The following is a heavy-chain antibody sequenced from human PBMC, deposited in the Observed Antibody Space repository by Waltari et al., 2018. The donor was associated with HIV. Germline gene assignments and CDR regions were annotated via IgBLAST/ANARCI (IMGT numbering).Heavy chain of an antibody. CDR1: GYTFTGYY. Sequence: QVQLVQSGAEVKKPGASVKVSCTASGYTFTGYYMPWVRQAPGQGLEWMGWINPNSGGTNYAQKFQGRVTMTRDTSISTAYMELSRLRSDDTAVYYCARASLREYYYYYYGMDVWGQGTTVTVSS. J-gene: IGHJ6*02. CDR2: INPNSGGT. V-gene: IGHV1-2*02. D-gene: IGHD3-16*01. CDR3: ARASLREYYYYYYGMDV.